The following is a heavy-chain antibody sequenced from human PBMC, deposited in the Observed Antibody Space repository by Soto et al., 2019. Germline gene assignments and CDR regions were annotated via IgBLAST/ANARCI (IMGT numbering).Heavy chain of an antibody. V-gene: IGHV2-5*02. D-gene: IGHD3-10*02. J-gene: IGHJ6*02. Sequence: QITLRASGPSLVKPTQTLTLTCTFSGFSLTTSGVGVGWFRQPPGQALQWLALIYWDGNENYIPSLNNRHTVTKHTSNNQEVVTITKVGTVDTATYYSADERSEYYYVMEVWGQGTNVTVSS. CDR2: IYWDGNE. CDR3: ADERSEYYYVMEV. CDR1: GFSLTTSGVG.